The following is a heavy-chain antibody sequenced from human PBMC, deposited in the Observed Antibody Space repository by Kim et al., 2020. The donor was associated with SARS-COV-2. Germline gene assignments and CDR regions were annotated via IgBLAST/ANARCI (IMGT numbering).Heavy chain of an antibody. CDR2: TRNKANSYNT. J-gene: IGHJ4*02. V-gene: IGHV3-72*01. D-gene: IGHD3-10*01. CDR1: GFTFSDHY. Sequence: GGSLRLSCEASGFTFSDHYMDWVRQAPGKGLEWICRTRNKANSYNTEYAAYVKVRITISRDDSKNSMYLQMNSLNTEGTALYYCGRVGLLSFYCSIDCWGQGTLVTVSS. CDR3: GRVGLLSFYCSIDC.